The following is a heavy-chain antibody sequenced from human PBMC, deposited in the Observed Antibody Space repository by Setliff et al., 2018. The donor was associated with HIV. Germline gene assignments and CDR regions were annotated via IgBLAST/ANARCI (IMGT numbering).Heavy chain of an antibody. D-gene: IGHD6-19*01. J-gene: IGHJ4*02. V-gene: IGHV1-18*01. CDR2: INPNSGGT. CDR3: ARDGLLEAGIRFDY. Sequence: ASVKVSCKASGYTFTSYGISWVRQAPGQGLEWMGWINPNSGGTTYAQKFQGRVTITADESTTTAYMELNSLRSEDTAVYYCARDGLLEAGIRFDYWGQGTLVTVSS. CDR1: GYTFTSYG.